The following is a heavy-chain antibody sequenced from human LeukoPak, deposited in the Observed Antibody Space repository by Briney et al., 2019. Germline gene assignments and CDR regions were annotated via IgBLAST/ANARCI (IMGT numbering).Heavy chain of an antibody. Sequence: SETLSLTCAVYGGSFSGYYWSWIRQPPGKGLEWIGEINHSGSTNYNPSLKSRVTISVDTSKNQFSLKLSSVTAADTAVYYCASVPNYYDSSGSRFDYWGQGTLVTVSS. V-gene: IGHV4-34*01. CDR1: GGSFSGYY. J-gene: IGHJ4*02. CDR2: INHSGST. CDR3: ASVPNYYDSSGSRFDY. D-gene: IGHD3-22*01.